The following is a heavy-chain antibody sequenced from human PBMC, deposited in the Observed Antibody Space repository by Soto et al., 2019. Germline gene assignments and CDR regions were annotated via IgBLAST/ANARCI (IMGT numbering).Heavy chain of an antibody. CDR2: IVVGSGNT. Sequence: SVKVSCKASGFTFTSSAVQWVRQARGQRLEWIGWIVVGSGNTNYAQKFQERVTITRDMSTSTAYMELSSLRSGDTAVYYCAPSSSRVTRDYYFDYWGKETLVPVSS. J-gene: IGHJ4*02. D-gene: IGHD4-17*01. CDR1: GFTFTSSA. CDR3: APSSSRVTRDYYFDY. V-gene: IGHV1-58*01.